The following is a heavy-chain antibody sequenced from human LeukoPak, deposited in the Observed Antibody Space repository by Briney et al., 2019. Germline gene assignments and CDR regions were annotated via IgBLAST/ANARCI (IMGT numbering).Heavy chain of an antibody. CDR1: GGSFSNYY. J-gene: IGHJ4*02. CDR3: ARGPPPDFDY. CDR2: IHASGST. V-gene: IGHV4-4*07. Sequence: SETLSLTCTVSGGSFSNYYWSWIRQPAGKGLEWIGRIHASGSTDYNPSLKSRVTMSVDTSKNQFSLKVNSVTAADTAVYYCARGPPPDFDYWGQGTLVTVSS.